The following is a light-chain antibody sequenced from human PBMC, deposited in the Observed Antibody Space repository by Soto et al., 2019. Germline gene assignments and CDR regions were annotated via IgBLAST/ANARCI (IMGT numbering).Light chain of an antibody. CDR2: DAS. CDR3: QPYNGYFRT. Sequence: STLSASVGDRVTMTFRASHSISRWLAWYQQKPGKVPKLLIYDASNLESGVPSRFSGSGSGTEFTLSISSLQPEDFATYYCQPYNGYFRTFGQGTKVDIK. CDR1: HSISRW. J-gene: IGKJ2*01. V-gene: IGKV1-5*01.